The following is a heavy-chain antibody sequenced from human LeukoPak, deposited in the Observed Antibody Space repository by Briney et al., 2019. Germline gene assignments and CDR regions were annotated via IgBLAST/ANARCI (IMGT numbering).Heavy chain of an antibody. CDR1: GGSFSGYY. V-gene: IGHV4-34*01. J-gene: IGHJ6*02. D-gene: IGHD7-27*01. CDR3: ARLGFSPI. Sequence: PSETLSLTCAVYGGSFSGYYWSWIRQPPGKGLEWIGEINHRGSTNYNPSLKSRVTISVDTSKNQFSLKLSSVTAADTAVYYCARLGFSPIWGQGTTVTVSS. CDR2: INHRGST.